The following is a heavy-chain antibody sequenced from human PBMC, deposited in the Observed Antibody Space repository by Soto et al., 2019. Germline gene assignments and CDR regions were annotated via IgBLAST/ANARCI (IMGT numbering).Heavy chain of an antibody. CDR1: GGSISSSSYY. V-gene: IGHV4-39*01. J-gene: IGHJ5*02. D-gene: IGHD2-2*01. CDR2: IYYSGST. Sequence: QLQLQESGPGLVKPSETLSLTCTVSGGSISSSSYYWGWIRQPPGKGLEWIGSIYYSGSTYYNPSLKSRVTISVDTSKNQFSLKLSSVTAADTAVYYCASTSGGEIVVVPAAMNNWFDPWGQGTLVTVSS. CDR3: ASTSGGEIVVVPAAMNNWFDP.